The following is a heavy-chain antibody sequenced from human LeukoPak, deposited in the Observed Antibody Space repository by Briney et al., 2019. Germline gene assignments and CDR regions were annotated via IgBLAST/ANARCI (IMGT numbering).Heavy chain of an antibody. J-gene: IGHJ5*02. CDR1: GFTVSSNY. Sequence: GGSLRLSCAASGFTVSSNYMSWVRQAPGKGLEWVSAIYSGGRTYYADSVKGRFTISRHNSKNTLYLQMNSLRAEDTAVYYCARVLWFGELLNWFDPWGQGTLVTVSS. CDR2: IYSGGRT. V-gene: IGHV3-53*04. D-gene: IGHD3-10*01. CDR3: ARVLWFGELLNWFDP.